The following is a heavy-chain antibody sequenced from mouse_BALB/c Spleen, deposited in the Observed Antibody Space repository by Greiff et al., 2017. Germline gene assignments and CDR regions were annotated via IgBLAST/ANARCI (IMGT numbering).Heavy chain of an antibody. V-gene: IGHV14-3*02. CDR1: GFNIKDTY. J-gene: IGHJ2*01. D-gene: IGHD2-4*01. CDR2: IDPANGNT. CDR3: ARSYYDYDSYYFDY. Sequence: VQLKQSGAELVKPGASVKLSCTASGFNIKDTYMHWVKQRPEQGLEWIGRIDPANGNTKYDPKFQGKATITADTSSNTAYLQLSSLTSEDTAVYYCARSYYDYDSYYFDYWGQGTTLTVSS.